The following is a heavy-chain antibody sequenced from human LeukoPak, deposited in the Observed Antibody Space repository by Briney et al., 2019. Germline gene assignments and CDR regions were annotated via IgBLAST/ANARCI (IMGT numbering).Heavy chain of an antibody. V-gene: IGHV3-21*01. D-gene: IGHD3-3*01. J-gene: IGHJ5*02. Sequence: GGSLRLSCAASGFTFSSYSMNWVRQAPGKGLEWVSSITSSSYIYYADSVKGRFTISRDNAKNSLYLQMNSLRAEDTAVYYCTRDVYDFWSGYHKERANWFDPWGQGTLVTVSS. CDR2: ITSSSYI. CDR1: GFTFSSYS. CDR3: TRDVYDFWSGYHKERANWFDP.